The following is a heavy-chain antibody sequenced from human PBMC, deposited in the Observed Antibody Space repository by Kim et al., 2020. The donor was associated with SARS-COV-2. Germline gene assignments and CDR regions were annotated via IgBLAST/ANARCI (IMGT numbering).Heavy chain of an antibody. J-gene: IGHJ4*02. D-gene: IGHD2-15*01. CDR2: IYSGGNT. Sequence: GGSLRLSCAASGFKISPNFMSWVRQAPGKGLEWVSVIYSGGNTYYADFVEGRFTISRDLSKNTVYLQMRNLRTEDTAVYYWSRMVAVPDAHFDSWGQGTL. CDR1: GFKISPNF. V-gene: IGHV3-53*05. CDR3: SRMVAVPDAHFDS.